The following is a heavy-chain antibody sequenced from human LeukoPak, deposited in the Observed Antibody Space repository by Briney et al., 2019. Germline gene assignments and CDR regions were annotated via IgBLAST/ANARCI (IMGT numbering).Heavy chain of an antibody. CDR3: PRDYLYAFDY. V-gene: IGHV3-48*01. J-gene: IGHJ4*02. D-gene: IGHD2-2*01. CDR2: ISDSGNAK. CDR1: GFSFSSYS. Sequence: PGGSLRLSCAASGFSFSSYSMNWVRQAPGKGLEWVSYISDSGNAKHYTDSVKGRFTISRDNAKNALYLQMNSLRAEDTAVYFCPRDYLYAFDYWGQGTLVTVSS.